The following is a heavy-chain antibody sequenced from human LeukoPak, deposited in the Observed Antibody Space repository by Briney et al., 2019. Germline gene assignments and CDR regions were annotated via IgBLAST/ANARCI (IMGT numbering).Heavy chain of an antibody. CDR1: GFTFSSYS. CDR3: ARDARSGPDYDFWSGYYKY. J-gene: IGHJ4*02. D-gene: IGHD3-3*01. V-gene: IGHV3-21*04. CDR2: ISSSSSYI. Sequence: GGSLRLSCAASGFTFSSYSMNWVRQAPGKGLEWVSSISSSSSYIYYADSVKGRFTISRDNAKNSLYLQMNSLRAEDTAVYYCARDARSGPDYDFWSGYYKYWGQGTLVTVSS.